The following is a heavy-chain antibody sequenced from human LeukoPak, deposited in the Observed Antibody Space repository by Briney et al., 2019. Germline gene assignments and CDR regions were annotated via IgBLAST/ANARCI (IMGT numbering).Heavy chain of an antibody. CDR3: ARLTLYDFWSGYHFDY. D-gene: IGHD3-3*01. V-gene: IGHV5-51*01. Sequence: GESLKISCKGSGYSFTSYWIGWVRQMPGKGLGWMGIIYPGDSDTRYSPSFQGQVTISADKSISTAYLQWSSLKASDTAMYYCARLTLYDFWSGYHFDYWGQGTLVTVSS. CDR1: GYSFTSYW. J-gene: IGHJ4*02. CDR2: IYPGDSDT.